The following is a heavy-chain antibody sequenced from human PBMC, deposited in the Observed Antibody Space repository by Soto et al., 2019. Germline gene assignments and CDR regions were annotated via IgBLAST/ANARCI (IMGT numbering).Heavy chain of an antibody. Sequence: GGSLRLSCAASGFTFSSYAMSWVRQAPGKGLEWVSAISGSGGSTYYADSVKGRFTISRDNSKNTLYLQMNSLRAEDTAVYYCAKTYSNYDFWSGYYGMDVWGQGTTVTVSS. D-gene: IGHD3-3*01. J-gene: IGHJ6*02. CDR1: GFTFSSYA. CDR3: AKTYSNYDFWSGYYGMDV. V-gene: IGHV3-23*01. CDR2: ISGSGGST.